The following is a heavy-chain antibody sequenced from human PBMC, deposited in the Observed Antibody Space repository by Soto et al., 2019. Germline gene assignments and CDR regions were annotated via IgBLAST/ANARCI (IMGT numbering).Heavy chain of an antibody. D-gene: IGHD3-16*01. V-gene: IGHV3-30-3*01. CDR1: GFTFGSSA. Sequence: HPGGSLRLSCGASGFTFGSSAMHWVRQAPGKGLEWVAFISYEGANTYYADSVKGRFTISRDNSKNTLFLQMNSLRTEDTAVYYCATEKGESVFDIWGQGTMVTVSS. CDR3: ATEKGESVFDI. CDR2: ISYEGANT. J-gene: IGHJ3*02.